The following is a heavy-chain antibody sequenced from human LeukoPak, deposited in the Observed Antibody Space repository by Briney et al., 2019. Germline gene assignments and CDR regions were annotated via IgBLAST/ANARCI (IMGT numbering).Heavy chain of an antibody. V-gene: IGHV4-61*02. CDR1: GGSISSGSYY. CDR3: AREGYCSGGSCYSTPY. J-gene: IGHJ4*02. CDR2: IYTSGST. D-gene: IGHD2-15*01. Sequence: SETLSLTCTVSGGSISSGSYYWSWIRQPAGTGLEWIGRIYTSGSTNYNPSLKSRVTISVDTSKNQFSLKLSSVTAADTAVYYCAREGYCSGGSCYSTPYWGQGTQVTVSS.